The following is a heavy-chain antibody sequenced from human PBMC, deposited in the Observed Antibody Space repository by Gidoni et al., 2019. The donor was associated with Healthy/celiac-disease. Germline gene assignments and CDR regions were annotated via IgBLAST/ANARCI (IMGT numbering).Heavy chain of an antibody. CDR3: ARDNRVLRFLEWSGWFDP. V-gene: IGHV3-30-3*01. Sequence: QVQLVESGGGVVQPGRSLRLSCAASGFTLRRYALHWVRRAPGKGLEWMAVISYDGSNKYYADSVKGRFTISRDKSKNTLYLQMNSLRAEDTAVYYCARDNRVLRFLEWSGWFDPWGQGTLVTVSS. D-gene: IGHD3-3*01. J-gene: IGHJ5*02. CDR1: GFTLRRYA. CDR2: ISYDGSNK.